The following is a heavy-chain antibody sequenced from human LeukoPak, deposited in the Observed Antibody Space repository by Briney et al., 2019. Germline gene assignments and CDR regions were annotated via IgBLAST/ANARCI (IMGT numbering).Heavy chain of an antibody. J-gene: IGHJ4*02. CDR1: GFTFSSFE. D-gene: IGHD2-21*02. Sequence: GGSLRLSCEASGFTFSSFEMNWVRRAPGKGLEFVSYISGSATTIYYADSVKGRFTISRDNAKNSLYLQMNSLRAEDTAVYHCARRALPDFWGQGTLVTVSS. CDR2: ISGSATTI. V-gene: IGHV3-48*03. CDR3: ARRALPDF.